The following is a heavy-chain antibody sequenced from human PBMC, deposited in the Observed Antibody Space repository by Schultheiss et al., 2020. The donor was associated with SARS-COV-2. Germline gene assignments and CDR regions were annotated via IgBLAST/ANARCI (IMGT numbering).Heavy chain of an antibody. Sequence: GGSLRLSCAASGFTFSTYAMHWVRQAPGKGLEWVALMSYDGSNKYYADSVKGRFRISRDNAKSTLYLQMNSLTVDDTAVYFCVRQGRAWYSDTWGQGTLVTVSS. V-gene: IGHV3-30*04. CDR3: VRQGRAWYSDT. J-gene: IGHJ5*02. CDR2: MSYDGSNK. D-gene: IGHD6-19*01. CDR1: GFTFSTYA.